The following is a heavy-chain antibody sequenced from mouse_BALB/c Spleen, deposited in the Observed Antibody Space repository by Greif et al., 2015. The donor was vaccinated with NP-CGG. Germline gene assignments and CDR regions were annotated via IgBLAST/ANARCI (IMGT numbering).Heavy chain of an antibody. Sequence: EVMLVESGGGLVKPGGSLKLSCAASGFTFSSYAMSRVRQTPEKRLEWVASISSGGSTYYPDSVKGRFTISRDNARNILYLQMSSLRSEDTAMYYCARGGNYGYLNAYWGQGTLVTVSA. CDR1: GFTFSSYA. J-gene: IGHJ3*01. V-gene: IGHV5-6-5*01. D-gene: IGHD1-2*01. CDR3: ARGGNYGYLNAY. CDR2: ISSGGST.